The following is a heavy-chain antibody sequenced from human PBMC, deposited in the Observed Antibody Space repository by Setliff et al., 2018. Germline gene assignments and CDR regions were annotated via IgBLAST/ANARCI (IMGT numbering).Heavy chain of an antibody. CDR2: IYYSGST. V-gene: IGHV4-59*01. CDR3: ARGDRYCSGGSCYLGASYYYGMDV. D-gene: IGHD2-15*01. Sequence: SETLSLTCTVSGGSISSYYWSWIRQHPGKGLEWIGYIYYSGSTNYNPSLKSRVTISVDTSKNQFSLKLSSVTAADTAVYYCARGDRYCSGGSCYLGASYYYGMDVWGQGTTVTVSS. J-gene: IGHJ6*02. CDR1: GGSISSYY.